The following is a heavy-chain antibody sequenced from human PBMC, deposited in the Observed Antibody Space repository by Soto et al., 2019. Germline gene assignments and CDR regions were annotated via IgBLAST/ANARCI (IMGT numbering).Heavy chain of an antibody. CDR2: IHPGDSDT. Sequence: GASLKISCKGSGYFFSSQWIAWVRLMPGKGLEWMGIIHPGDSDTRYSPSFQGQVTISVDGSINTAYLQSRSLEASDTAVYYCASAGQNRGRPRAFWGRGTPGTVAS. CDR1: GYFFSSQW. J-gene: IGHJ4*02. V-gene: IGHV5-51*01. CDR3: ASAGQNRGRPRAF.